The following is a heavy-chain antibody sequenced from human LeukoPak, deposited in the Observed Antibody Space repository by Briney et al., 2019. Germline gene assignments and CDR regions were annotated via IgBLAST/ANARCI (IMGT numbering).Heavy chain of an antibody. Sequence: GGSLRLSCAASGFTFSDHYMDWVRQAPGKGLEWIGRIRNKANSYGTEYAASVKGRFTISRDDLESSLYLQMNSLQTEDTAVYYCARGGRRMIFAYFQHWGQGALVTVSS. J-gene: IGHJ1*01. D-gene: IGHD3/OR15-3a*01. V-gene: IGHV3-72*01. CDR2: IRNKANSYGT. CDR1: GFTFSDHY. CDR3: ARGGRRMIFAYFQH.